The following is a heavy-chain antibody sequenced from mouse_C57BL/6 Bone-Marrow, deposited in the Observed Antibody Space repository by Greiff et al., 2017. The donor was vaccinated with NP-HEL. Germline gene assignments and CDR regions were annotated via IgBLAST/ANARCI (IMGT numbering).Heavy chain of an antibody. CDR3: ARWDWDDAMDY. D-gene: IGHD4-1*01. Sequence: VQLQQPGAELVKPGASGKLSCKASGYTFTSYWMHWVKQRPGQGLEWIGMIHPNSGSSNYNEKFKSKATLTVDKSSSTAYMQLSSLTSEDSAVYYCARWDWDDAMDYWGQGTSVTVSS. CDR1: GYTFTSYW. V-gene: IGHV1-64*01. CDR2: IHPNSGSS. J-gene: IGHJ4*01.